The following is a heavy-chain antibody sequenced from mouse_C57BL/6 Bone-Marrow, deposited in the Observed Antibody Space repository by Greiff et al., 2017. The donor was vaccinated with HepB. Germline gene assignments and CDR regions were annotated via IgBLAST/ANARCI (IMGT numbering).Heavy chain of an antibody. D-gene: IGHD5-1*01. CDR2: IWSGGST. CDR1: GFSLTSYG. J-gene: IGHJ4*01. V-gene: IGHV2-2*01. CDR3: ARGSNFAMDY. Sequence: VQLQQSGPGLVQPSQSLSITCTVSGFSLTSYGVHWVRQSPGKGLEWLGVIWSGGSTDYNAAFISRLGISKDNSKSQVFFKMNSLQADDTAIYYCARGSNFAMDYWGQGTSVTVSS.